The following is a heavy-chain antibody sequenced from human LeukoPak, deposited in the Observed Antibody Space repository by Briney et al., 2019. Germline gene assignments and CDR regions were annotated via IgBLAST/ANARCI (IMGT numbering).Heavy chain of an antibody. CDR1: GGSISSYY. J-gene: IGHJ4*02. Sequence: SETLSLTCTASGGSISSYYWSWIRQPPGKGLEWIGYIYNSGSTNYNPSLKSRVTISGDTSKNQFSLKLSSVTAADTAVYYCARSKNHDLTWGLDYWGQGTLVTVSS. CDR3: ARSKNHDLTWGLDY. D-gene: IGHD1-14*01. CDR2: IYNSGST. V-gene: IGHV4-59*01.